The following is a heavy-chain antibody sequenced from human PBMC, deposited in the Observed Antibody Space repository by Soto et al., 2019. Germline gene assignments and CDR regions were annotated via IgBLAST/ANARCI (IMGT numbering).Heavy chain of an antibody. CDR2: ISWNSGSI. V-gene: IGHV3-9*01. CDR3: AKSVATGNDYYYYYIDV. D-gene: IGHD5-12*01. J-gene: IGHJ6*03. CDR1: GFTFDDYA. Sequence: EVQLVESGGGLVQPGRSLRLSCAASGFTFDDYAMHWVRQGPGKGLEWVSSISWNSGSIGYADSVKGRFTISRDNAKNSLYLQMNSLRAEDTALYYCAKSVATGNDYYYYYIDVWGKGTTVTVSS.